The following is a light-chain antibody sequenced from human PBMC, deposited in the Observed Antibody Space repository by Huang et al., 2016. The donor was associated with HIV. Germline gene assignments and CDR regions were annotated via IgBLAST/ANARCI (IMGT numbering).Light chain of an antibody. Sequence: DIQMTQSPSSLSASVGDRVTISCQASQDIANYLNWYQQKPGQAPKLLIYDASTLQTGVPSRCSGMGSGTDFSFTISSLQPEDIATYYCQQYDSLPPWTFGQGTKVEIQ. CDR1: QDIANY. V-gene: IGKV1-33*01. J-gene: IGKJ1*01. CDR3: QQYDSLPPWT. CDR2: DAS.